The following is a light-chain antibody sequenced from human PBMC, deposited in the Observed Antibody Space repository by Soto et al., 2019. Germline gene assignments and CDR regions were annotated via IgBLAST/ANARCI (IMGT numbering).Light chain of an antibody. Sequence: EIVLTQSPGTLSLSPGERATLSCRASQSASSNYLAWYQQKPGQAPRLLIYAASTRATGIPDRFSGSGSGTDFTLTISRLEPEDFAVYCCQQYGRSPPLIFGGGTKVEIK. J-gene: IGKJ4*01. CDR1: QSASSNY. V-gene: IGKV3-20*01. CDR2: AAS. CDR3: QQYGRSPPLI.